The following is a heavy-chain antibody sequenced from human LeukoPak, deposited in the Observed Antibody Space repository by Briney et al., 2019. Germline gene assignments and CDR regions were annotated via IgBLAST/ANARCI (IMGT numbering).Heavy chain of an antibody. CDR3: AKDSKWEPRTIDF. Sequence: GGSLRLSCAASGFTFSTYGMDWVRQAPGKGLEWVAFIRYDGSSKYYADSVKGRLTISRDNSKNTLYLQMNSLRAEDTAVYYCAKDSKWEPRTIDFWGQGTLVTVSS. CDR1: GFTFSTYG. V-gene: IGHV3-30*02. D-gene: IGHD1-26*01. CDR2: IRYDGSSK. J-gene: IGHJ4*02.